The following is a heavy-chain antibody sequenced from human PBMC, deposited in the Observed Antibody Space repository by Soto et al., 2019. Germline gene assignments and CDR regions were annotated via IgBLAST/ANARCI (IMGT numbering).Heavy chain of an antibody. Sequence: PGGSLRLSCAASGFTVSSNYMSWVRQAPGKGLEWVSVIYSGGSTYYADSVKGRFTISRDNSKNTLYLQMNSLRAEDTAVYYCARKAADPWGWFDPWGQGTLVTVSS. D-gene: IGHD6-13*01. CDR3: ARKAADPWGWFDP. V-gene: IGHV3-66*01. CDR2: IYSGGST. J-gene: IGHJ5*02. CDR1: GFTVSSNY.